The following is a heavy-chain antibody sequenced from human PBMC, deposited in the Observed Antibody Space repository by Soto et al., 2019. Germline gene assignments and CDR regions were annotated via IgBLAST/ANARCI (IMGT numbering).Heavy chain of an antibody. CDR1: GYTFTSYG. Sequence: QVQLVQSGAEVKKPGASVKVSCKASGYTFTSYGISWVRQAPGQGLEWMGWISAYNGNTNYAQKLQGRVTMTTDTSKSTACMELSRQGSEETAVYYCATSVRVGVRDAVDLWGQGTMVTVSS. CDR3: ATSVRVGVRDAVDL. V-gene: IGHV1-18*01. CDR2: ISAYNGNT. D-gene: IGHD2-15*01. J-gene: IGHJ3*01.